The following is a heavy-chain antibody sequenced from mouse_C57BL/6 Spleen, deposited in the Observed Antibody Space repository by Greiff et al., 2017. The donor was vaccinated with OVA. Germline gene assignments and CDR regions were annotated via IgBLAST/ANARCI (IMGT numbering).Heavy chain of an antibody. CDR3: AREVEIDY. D-gene: IGHD1-1*02. J-gene: IGHJ2*01. CDR2: ISSGGSYT. V-gene: IGHV5-6*01. CDR1: GFTFSSYG. Sequence: EVMLVESGGDLVKPGGSLKLSCAASGFTFSSYGMSWVRQTPDKRLEWVATISSGGSYTYYPDSVKGRFTISRDNAKNTLYLQMSSLKSEDTAMYYCAREVEIDYWGQGTTLTVSS.